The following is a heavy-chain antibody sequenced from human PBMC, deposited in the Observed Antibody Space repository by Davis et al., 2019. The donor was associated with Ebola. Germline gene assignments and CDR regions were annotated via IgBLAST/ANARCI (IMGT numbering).Heavy chain of an antibody. CDR3: AKYYENGRRYFEY. CDR1: GFTFTNSP. Sequence: GGSLRLSCAASGFTFTNSPLTWVRQAPGKGLQWVSTIGSGRDDTTHYADSVKARFTISKDNSRNTLYLQMNSLRAEDTAVYYCAKYYENGRRYFEYWGQGILVTVS. J-gene: IGHJ4*02. V-gene: IGHV3-23*01. CDR2: IGSGRDDTT. D-gene: IGHD3-16*01.